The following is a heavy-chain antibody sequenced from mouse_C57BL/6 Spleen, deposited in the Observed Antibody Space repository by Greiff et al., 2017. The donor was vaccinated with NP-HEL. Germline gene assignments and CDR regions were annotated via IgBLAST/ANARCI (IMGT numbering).Heavy chain of an antibody. CDR2: IDPSDSYT. J-gene: IGHJ2*01. CDR3: ARNPDY. CDR1: GYTFTSYW. Sequence: QVQLQQPGAELVMPGASVKLSCKASGYTFTSYWMHWVKQRPGQGLEWIGEIDPSDSYTNYNQKFKGKSTLTVDKSSSTASMQLSSLTSEDSAVYYCARNPDYWGQGTTLTVSS. V-gene: IGHV1-69*01.